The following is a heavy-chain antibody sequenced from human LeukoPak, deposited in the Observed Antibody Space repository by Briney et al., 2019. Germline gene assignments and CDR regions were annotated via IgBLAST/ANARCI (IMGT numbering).Heavy chain of an antibody. CDR3: AKDAQGGSGSYSWGTFDY. Sequence: GESLRLSCAASGFTFDSYAMSWVRQAPGKGLEWVSGISESGYTVYADSVKGRFTISRDNSRNTLFLQMNSLRPEDTAVCYCAKDAQGGSGSYSWGTFDYWGQGTLVTVSS. J-gene: IGHJ4*02. V-gene: IGHV3-23*01. CDR2: ISESGYT. CDR1: GFTFDSYA. D-gene: IGHD3-10*01.